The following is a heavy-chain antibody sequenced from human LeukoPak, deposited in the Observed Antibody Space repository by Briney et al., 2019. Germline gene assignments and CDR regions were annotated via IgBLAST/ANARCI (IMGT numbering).Heavy chain of an antibody. J-gene: IGHJ4*02. CDR3: ARVVPAAIGDY. CDR1: GYTFTSYY. D-gene: IGHD2-2*01. CDR2: INPSGGST. Sequence: ASVKVSCKASGYTFTSYYMHWVRQAPGQGLEWMGIINPSGGSTSYAQKFQGRVTMTRDTSTSTVYMELRSLRSDDTAVYYCARVVPAAIGDYWGQGTLVTVSS. V-gene: IGHV1-46*01.